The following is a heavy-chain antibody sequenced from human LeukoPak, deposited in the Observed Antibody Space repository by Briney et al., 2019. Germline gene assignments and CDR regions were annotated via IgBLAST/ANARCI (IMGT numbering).Heavy chain of an antibody. Sequence: GRSLGLSCAASGFTFSSYAMHWVRQAPGKGLEWVAVISYDGSNKYYADSVKGRFTISRDSSKNTLYLQMNSLRAEDTAVYYCARLVDTAMVWGQGTLVTVSS. CDR3: ARLVDTAMV. CDR1: GFTFSSYA. J-gene: IGHJ4*02. V-gene: IGHV3-30-3*01. CDR2: ISYDGSNK. D-gene: IGHD5-18*01.